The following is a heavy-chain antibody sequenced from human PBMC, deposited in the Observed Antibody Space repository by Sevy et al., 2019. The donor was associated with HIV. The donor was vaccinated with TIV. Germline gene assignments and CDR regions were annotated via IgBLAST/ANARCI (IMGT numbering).Heavy chain of an antibody. CDR2: INYSGIT. CDR3: AGPILTYNNGWSYYDY. Sequence: SETLSLACTVSGASISSSGYYWGWIRQPPGKGLECIASINYSGITFYNPSLKSRITISADTSKNQFSLDLNSVTAADTAIYYCAGPILTYNNGWSYYDYWVQGTVVTVSS. V-gene: IGHV4-39*01. D-gene: IGHD6-19*01. J-gene: IGHJ4*02. CDR1: GASISSSGYY.